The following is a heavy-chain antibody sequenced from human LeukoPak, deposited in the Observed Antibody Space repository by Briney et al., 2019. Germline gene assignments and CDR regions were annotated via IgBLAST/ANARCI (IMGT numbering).Heavy chain of an antibody. CDR1: GGSISSGSYY. V-gene: IGHV4-61*02. CDR3: ARHDSIVGATQH. D-gene: IGHD1-26*01. Sequence: PSETLSLTCTVSGGSISSGSYYWSWIRQPAGKGLEWIGRIYTSGSTNYNPSLESRVAMSLDTSKNQFSLKLSSVTAADTAVYYCARHDSIVGATQHWGQGTLVTVSS. CDR2: IYTSGST. J-gene: IGHJ1*01.